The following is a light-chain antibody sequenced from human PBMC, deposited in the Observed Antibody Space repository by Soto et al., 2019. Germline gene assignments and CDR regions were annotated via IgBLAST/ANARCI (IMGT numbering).Light chain of an antibody. CDR3: QQDGSSPWT. CDR2: GAS. J-gene: IGKJ1*01. Sequence: EIVLTQSPGTLSLSPGERATLSCRASQSVSSSYLAWYQQKPGQAPRPLIYGASSRAIGIPDRFSGSGSGTDCTLTISRLEPEDFAVYYCQQDGSSPWTFGQGTKVEIK. CDR1: QSVSSSY. V-gene: IGKV3-20*01.